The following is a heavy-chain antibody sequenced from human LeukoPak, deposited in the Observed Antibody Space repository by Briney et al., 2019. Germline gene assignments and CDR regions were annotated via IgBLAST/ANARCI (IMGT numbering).Heavy chain of an antibody. CDR1: GFTFSSYE. J-gene: IGHJ3*02. CDR2: ISSSGSTI. CDR3: AKDKSGSGWFYDAFDI. V-gene: IGHV3-48*03. D-gene: IGHD6-19*01. Sequence: GGSLRLSCAASGFTFSSYEMNWVRQAPGKGLEWVSYISSSGSTIYYADSVKGRFTISRDNAKNSLYLQMNSLRAEDTAVYYCAKDKSGSGWFYDAFDIWGQGTMVTVSS.